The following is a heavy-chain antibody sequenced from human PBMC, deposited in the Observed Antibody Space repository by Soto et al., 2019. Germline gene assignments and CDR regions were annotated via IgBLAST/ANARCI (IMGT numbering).Heavy chain of an antibody. D-gene: IGHD1-1*01. CDR3: ARVERGTATTVVDAFDI. CDR1: GGFVSSSSYY. V-gene: IGHV4-34*01. J-gene: IGHJ3*02. Sequence: PSETLSLTCAVYGGFVSSSSYYWSWIRQPPGKGLEWIGEMSHSGGTHFNPSLKSRVTISVDTSKNQFSLKMSSVTAADTALYYCARVERGTATTVVDAFDIWGPGTMVTVSS. CDR2: MSHSGGT.